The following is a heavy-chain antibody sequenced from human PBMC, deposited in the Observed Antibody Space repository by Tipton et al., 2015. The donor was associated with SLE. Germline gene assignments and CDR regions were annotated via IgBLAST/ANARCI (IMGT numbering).Heavy chain of an antibody. CDR1: GGSISSNSHR. D-gene: IGHD2-2*02. CDR3: ARLYGSDFDF. Sequence: TLSLTCTVSGGSISSNSHRWGWIRQTPGKGLEWIGSAFYTGSTYYSPSLKSRVTISVDTSKNQFSLKLNSVTAADTAVYYCARLYGSDFDFWGQGTMVIVSS. J-gene: IGHJ3*01. V-gene: IGHV4-39*07. CDR2: AFYTGST.